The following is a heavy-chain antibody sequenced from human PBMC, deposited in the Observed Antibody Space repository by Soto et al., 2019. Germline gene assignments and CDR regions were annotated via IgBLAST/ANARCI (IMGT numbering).Heavy chain of an antibody. CDR1: GGSISSSSYY. CDR3: ARPRRRDFWSAYYKDV. CDR2: IYYSGST. Sequence: SETLSLTCTVSGGSISSSSYYWGWIRQPPGKGLEWIGSIYYSGSTYYNPSLKSRVTISVDTSKNQFSLKLFSVPAADTAVYYCARPRRRDFWSAYYKDVWGKVTKVTVSS. J-gene: IGHJ6*03. D-gene: IGHD3-3*01. V-gene: IGHV4-39*01.